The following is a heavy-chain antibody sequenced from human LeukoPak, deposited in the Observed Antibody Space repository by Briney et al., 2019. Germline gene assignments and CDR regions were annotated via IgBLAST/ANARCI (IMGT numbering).Heavy chain of an antibody. CDR1: GFTLSSYW. D-gene: IGHD2-15*01. J-gene: IGHJ5*02. CDR2: IKQDGSEK. V-gene: IGHV3-7*01. CDR3: ARSGWSGGSCWFDP. Sequence: GGSLRLSCAASGFTLSSYWMSWVRQAPGKGLEWVANIKQDGSEKYYVDSVKGRFTISTDNAKNSLYLQMNSLRAEDTAVYYCARSGWSGGSCWFDPWGQGTLVTVSS.